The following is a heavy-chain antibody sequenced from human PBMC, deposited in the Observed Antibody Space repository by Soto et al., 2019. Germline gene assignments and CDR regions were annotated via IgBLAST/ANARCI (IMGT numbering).Heavy chain of an antibody. J-gene: IGHJ3*02. CDR2: IIPIFCTA. CDR1: GGTFSSYA. CDR3: AFPMTQPHSDAFDI. D-gene: IGHD3-22*01. V-gene: IGHV1-69*01. Sequence: QVQLVQSGAEVKKPGSSVKVSCKASGGTFSSYAISWVRQAPGQGLEWMGGIIPIFCTANYAQKFQGRVTITADESTSTAYMELSSLRSEDTAVYYCAFPMTQPHSDAFDIWGQGTMVTVSS.